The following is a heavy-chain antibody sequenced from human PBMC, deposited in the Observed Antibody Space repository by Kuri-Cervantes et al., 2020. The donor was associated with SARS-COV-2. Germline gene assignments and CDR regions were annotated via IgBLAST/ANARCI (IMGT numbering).Heavy chain of an antibody. V-gene: IGHV3-38-3*01. CDR3: ARGRSIAAAGTISRVT. CDR2: VSGGST. Sequence: GESLKISCAASGFTVSRNEMSWVRQAPGKGLEWVSSVSGGSTYYADSVKGRFTISRDNSKNTLYLQMNSLRAEDTAVYYCARGRSIAAAGTISRVTWGQGTLVTVSS. CDR1: GFTVSRNE. D-gene: IGHD6-13*01. J-gene: IGHJ5*02.